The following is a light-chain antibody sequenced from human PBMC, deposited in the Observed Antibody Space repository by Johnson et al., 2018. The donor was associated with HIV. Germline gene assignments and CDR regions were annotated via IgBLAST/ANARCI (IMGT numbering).Light chain of an antibody. V-gene: IGLV1-51*01. CDR1: SSNIGNNY. CDR2: GNN. Sequence: QSVLTQPPSVSAAPGQKVTISCSGSSSNIGNNYVSWYQQFPGTAPKLLIYGNNKRPSGIPDRFSGSKSGTSATLGITGLQTGDEADYYCGTWDSSLSAWVFGTGTKVTVL. J-gene: IGLJ1*01. CDR3: GTWDSSLSAWV.